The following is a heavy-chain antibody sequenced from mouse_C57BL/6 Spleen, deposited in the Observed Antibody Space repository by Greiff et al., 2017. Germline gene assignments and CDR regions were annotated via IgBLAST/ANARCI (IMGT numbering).Heavy chain of an antibody. CDR2: IDPETGGT. J-gene: IGHJ3*01. D-gene: IGHD2-2*01. CDR3: TRWTYGYDEAWFAY. CDR1: GYTFTDYE. V-gene: IGHV1-15*01. Sequence: QVQLKESGAELVRPGASVTLSCKASGYTFTDYEMHWVKQTPVHGLEWIGAIDPETGGTAYNQKFKGKAILTADKSSSTAYMELRSLTSEDSAVYYCTRWTYGYDEAWFAYWGQGTLVTVSA.